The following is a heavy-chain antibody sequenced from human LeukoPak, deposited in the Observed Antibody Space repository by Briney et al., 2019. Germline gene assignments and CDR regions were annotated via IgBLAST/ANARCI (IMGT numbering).Heavy chain of an antibody. V-gene: IGHV4-39*07. Sequence: SETLSLTCTVSGGSISTANYYWGWVRQPPGKGLEWIGNIFYSGSTYYSPPLKSRLTISLDTSKNQFSLKLSSVTAADTAVYYCARISGSYYYPSYYYYYYMDVWGKGTTVTVSS. CDR3: ARISGSYYYPSYYYYYYMDV. J-gene: IGHJ6*03. CDR2: IFYSGST. CDR1: GGSISTANYY. D-gene: IGHD1-26*01.